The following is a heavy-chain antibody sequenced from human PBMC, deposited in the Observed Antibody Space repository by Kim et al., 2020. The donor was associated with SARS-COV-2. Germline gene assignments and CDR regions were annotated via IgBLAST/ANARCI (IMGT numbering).Heavy chain of an antibody. D-gene: IGHD3-9*01. V-gene: IGHV3-23*01. CDR1: GFTFSSYA. Sequence: GGSLRLSCAASGFTFSSYAMSWVRQAPGKGLEWVSAISGSGGSTYYADSVKGRFTISRDNSKNTLYLQMNSLRAEDTAVYYCAKDAPDEDILTGLNWFDPWGQGTLVTVSS. CDR2: ISGSGGST. J-gene: IGHJ5*02. CDR3: AKDAPDEDILTGLNWFDP.